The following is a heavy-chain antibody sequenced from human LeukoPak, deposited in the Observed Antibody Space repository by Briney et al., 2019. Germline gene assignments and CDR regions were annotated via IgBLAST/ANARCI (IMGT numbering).Heavy chain of an antibody. V-gene: IGHV3-49*04. D-gene: IGHD3-3*01. CDR1: GFTFGDYA. Sequence: GGSLRLSCTASGFTFGDYAMSWVRQAPGKGLEWVGFIRSKAYGGTTEYAASVKGRFTISRDDSKSIAYLQMNSLRAEDTAVYYCAKGASLTIFGVVDYMDVWGKGTTVTVSS. J-gene: IGHJ6*03. CDR3: AKGASLTIFGVVDYMDV. CDR2: IRSKAYGGTT.